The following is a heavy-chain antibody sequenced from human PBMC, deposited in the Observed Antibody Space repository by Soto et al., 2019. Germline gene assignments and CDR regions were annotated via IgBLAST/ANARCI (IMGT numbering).Heavy chain of an antibody. Sequence: PGGSLRLSCAASGFTFRSYAMQWVRQAPGKGLEWVAAISSISSFGTNKYSADSVKGRFTISRDDSKSTLYLQMNNLRIEDTAVYYCATSCDSLGFYKFDFWGQGALVTVSS. V-gene: IGHV3-30-3*01. CDR1: GFTFRSYA. D-gene: IGHD3-22*01. J-gene: IGHJ4*02. CDR3: ATSCDSLGFYKFDF. CDR2: ISSISSFGTNK.